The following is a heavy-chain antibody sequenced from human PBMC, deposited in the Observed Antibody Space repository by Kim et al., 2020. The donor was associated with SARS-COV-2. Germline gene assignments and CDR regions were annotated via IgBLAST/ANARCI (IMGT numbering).Heavy chain of an antibody. CDR1: GFTFSNYG. Sequence: WRSLRLSCAASGFTFSNYGMHWVRQAPGKGLEWVAVISYDGSNKYYADSVKGRFTISRDNSKNTLYLQMNSLRTEDTAVYYCAKYPKIRESSGWYYYYGMDVWGQGTTVTVSS. V-gene: IGHV3-30*18. J-gene: IGHJ6*02. CDR2: ISYDGSNK. D-gene: IGHD6-19*01. CDR3: AKYPKIRESSGWYYYYGMDV.